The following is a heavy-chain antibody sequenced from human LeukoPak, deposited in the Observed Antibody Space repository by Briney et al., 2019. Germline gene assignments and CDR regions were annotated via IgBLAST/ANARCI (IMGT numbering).Heavy chain of an antibody. CDR2: IKPDGSAE. J-gene: IGHJ2*01. CDR3: ARDLNKYFDV. V-gene: IGHV3-7*01. Sequence: ETLSLTCAVSGDPISSTNWWSWVRQPPGKGLEWVANIKPDGSAEYYAASVKGRFTVSRDNAENSLYLQMNSLRVEDTAVYYCARDLNKYFDVWGRGALVTVSS. CDR1: GDPISSTNW.